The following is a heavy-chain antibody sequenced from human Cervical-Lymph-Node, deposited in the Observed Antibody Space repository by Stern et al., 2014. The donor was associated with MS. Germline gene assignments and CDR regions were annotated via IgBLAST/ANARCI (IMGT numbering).Heavy chain of an antibody. Sequence: QVQLVQSGTEVKKPGASVKVSCKTSGYTFTSHGISWVRQVPGQGLEWMGWINTHNGNTDYAQKVQDRVTLTTDTSTNIAYMELRSLRSDDTAVYYCARSSSWYFDYWGQGTLVAVSS. CDR3: ARSSSWYFDY. CDR2: INTHNGNT. V-gene: IGHV1-18*01. J-gene: IGHJ4*02. CDR1: GYTFTSHG. D-gene: IGHD6-13*01.